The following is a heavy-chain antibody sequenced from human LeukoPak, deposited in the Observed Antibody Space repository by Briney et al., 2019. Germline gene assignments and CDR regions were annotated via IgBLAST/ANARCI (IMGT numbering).Heavy chain of an antibody. CDR1: GYTFTSYA. CDR2: INTNTGNP. D-gene: IGHD6-19*01. J-gene: IGHJ4*02. CDR3: ARSPGIAVAGNTHDFDY. V-gene: IGHV7-4-1*02. Sequence: GASVKVSCKASGYTFTSYAMNWVRQAPGQGLEWIGWINTNTGNPTYAQGFTGRFVFSLDTSVSTAYLQISSLKAEDTAVYYCARSPGIAVAGNTHDFDYWGQGTLVTVSS.